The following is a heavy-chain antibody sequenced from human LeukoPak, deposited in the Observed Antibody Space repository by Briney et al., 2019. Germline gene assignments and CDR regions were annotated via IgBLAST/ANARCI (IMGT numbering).Heavy chain of an antibody. J-gene: IGHJ6*03. Sequence: MASETPSLTCNVSGGSISGYHWSWIRQPPGKGLEWLGYIYYSGSSNYNPSLKSRVTMSADTSKNQFSLKLSSVTAADTAVYYCARVPRSYYYYYYMDVWGKGTTVTVSS. CDR3: ARVPRSYYYYYYMDV. V-gene: IGHV4-59*01. CDR2: IYYSGSS. CDR1: GGSISGYH.